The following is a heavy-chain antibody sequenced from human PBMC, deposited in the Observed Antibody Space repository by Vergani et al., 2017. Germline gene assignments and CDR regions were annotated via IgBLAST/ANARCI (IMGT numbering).Heavy chain of an antibody. CDR2: IWYNGSNK. D-gene: IGHD6-6*01. J-gene: IGHJ4*02. CDR1: GFTFSSYG. Sequence: QVQLVESGGGVVQPGRSLRLSCAASGFTFSSYGMNWVRQAPGKGLGWVAVIWYNGSNKYYADSVKGRFTISRDNSKNTLYLQMNSLRAEDTAVYYYARDGAAYSISLDYWGQGTLVTVSS. V-gene: IGHV3-33*01. CDR3: ARDGAAYSISLDY.